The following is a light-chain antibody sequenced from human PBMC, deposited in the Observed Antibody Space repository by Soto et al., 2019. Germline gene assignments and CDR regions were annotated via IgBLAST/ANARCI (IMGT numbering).Light chain of an antibody. CDR3: HHYNSDTWT. CDR2: ETS. V-gene: IGKV1-5*01. Sequence: DIQMTQSPSTLSASVGDRVTIXXRASQSVSDWVAWYQQKPGNPPKXLSYETSRLERAGPSMFSASGAGTEFTLTSSGLQPDDFATYYCHHYNSDTWTFGQGTKVEIK. J-gene: IGKJ1*01. CDR1: QSVSDW.